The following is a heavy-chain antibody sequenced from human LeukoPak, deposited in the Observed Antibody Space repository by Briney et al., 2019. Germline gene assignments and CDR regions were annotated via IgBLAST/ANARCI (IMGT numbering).Heavy chain of an antibody. CDR1: GFTFSTYA. V-gene: IGHV3-23*01. Sequence: GGSLRLSCAASGFTFSTYAMSWVRQAPGKGLDLVSTISDGGTDTHYADSVKGRFTISRDNSNNTLYLQMNSLRADDTAVYYCVKALYGDDGRFDYWGQGTLVTVSS. CDR2: ISDGGTDT. J-gene: IGHJ4*02. CDR3: VKALYGDDGRFDY. D-gene: IGHD4-17*01.